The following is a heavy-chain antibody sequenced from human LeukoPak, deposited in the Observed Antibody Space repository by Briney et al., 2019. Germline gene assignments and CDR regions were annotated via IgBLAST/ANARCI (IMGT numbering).Heavy chain of an antibody. J-gene: IGHJ6*04. Sequence: GGSLRLSCGVSGFTFSSYGMHWVRQAPGKGLEWVSYISSSGSTIYYADSVKGRFTISRDNAKNSLYLQMNSLRAEDTAVYYCAELGITMIGGVWGKGTTVTISS. D-gene: IGHD3-10*02. CDR1: GFTFSSYG. CDR2: ISSSGSTI. CDR3: AELGITMIGGV. V-gene: IGHV3-48*04.